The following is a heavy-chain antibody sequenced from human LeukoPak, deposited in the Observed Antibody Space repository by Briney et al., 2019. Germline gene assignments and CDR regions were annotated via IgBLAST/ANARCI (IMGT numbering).Heavy chain of an antibody. Sequence: PSETLSLTCIVSGGSISSYYWSWIRRPAGKGLEWIGYIYYSGSTNYNPSLKSRVTISVDTSKNQFSLKLYSVTAADTAVYFCARSAVAGGNWFDPWGQGTLVTVSS. V-gene: IGHV4-59*08. CDR2: IYYSGST. CDR1: GGSISSYY. CDR3: ARSAVAGGNWFDP. D-gene: IGHD6-19*01. J-gene: IGHJ5*02.